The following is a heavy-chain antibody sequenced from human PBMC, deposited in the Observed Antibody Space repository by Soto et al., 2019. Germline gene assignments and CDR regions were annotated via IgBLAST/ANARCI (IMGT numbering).Heavy chain of an antibody. Sequence: QMQLVESGGGVVQPGRSLRLSCAASGFTFSRSGMQWVRQAPGKGLEWVAVIWYDGNNEYYADSVEGRFTISRDNSKNTLYLQTNSLRAEDTAVYYCARGSGHNYYHMDVWGKGTTVTVSS. CDR1: GFTFSRSG. V-gene: IGHV3-33*01. CDR3: ARGSGHNYYHMDV. CDR2: IWYDGNNE. J-gene: IGHJ6*03. D-gene: IGHD3-16*01.